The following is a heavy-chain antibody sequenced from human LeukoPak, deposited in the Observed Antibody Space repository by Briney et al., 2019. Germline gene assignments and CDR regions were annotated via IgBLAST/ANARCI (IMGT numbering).Heavy chain of an antibody. V-gene: IGHV4-39*01. CDR2: IYYSGST. J-gene: IGHJ4*02. Sequence: PPETLSLTCTVSGGSISSSSYFWGWIRQPPGKGLEWIGSIYYSGSTYYNPSLKSRVTISVDTSKNQFSLKLSSVTAADTAVYYCAKVVPAAIPSYFDYWGQGTLVTVSS. CDR1: GGSISSSSYF. D-gene: IGHD2-2*02. CDR3: AKVVPAAIPSYFDY.